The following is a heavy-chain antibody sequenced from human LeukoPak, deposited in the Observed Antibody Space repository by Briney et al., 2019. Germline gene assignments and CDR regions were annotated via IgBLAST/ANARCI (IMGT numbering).Heavy chain of an antibody. V-gene: IGHV4-34*01. Sequence: PSETLSLTCAVYGGSFSGYYWSWIRQPPGKGLEWIGEINHSGSTNYNPSLKSRVTISVDTSKNQFSLKLSSVTAADTAVYYCARAAYSSSWYHYWGQGTLVTVSS. CDR1: GGSFSGYY. CDR2: INHSGST. D-gene: IGHD6-13*01. CDR3: ARAAYSSSWYHY. J-gene: IGHJ4*02.